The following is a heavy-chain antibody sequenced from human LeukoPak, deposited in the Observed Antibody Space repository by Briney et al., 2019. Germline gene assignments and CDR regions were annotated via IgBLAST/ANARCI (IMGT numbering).Heavy chain of an antibody. Sequence: GSSVKVSCKASGGTFSSYAISWVRQAPGQGLEWMGGIIPIFGTANYAQKFQGRVTIITDESTSTAYMELSSLRSEDTAVYYCARAIYPYCSSTSCYTGFDYWGQGTLVTVSS. D-gene: IGHD2-2*02. CDR2: IIPIFGTA. V-gene: IGHV1-69*05. CDR3: ARAIYPYCSSTSCYTGFDY. CDR1: GGTFSSYA. J-gene: IGHJ4*02.